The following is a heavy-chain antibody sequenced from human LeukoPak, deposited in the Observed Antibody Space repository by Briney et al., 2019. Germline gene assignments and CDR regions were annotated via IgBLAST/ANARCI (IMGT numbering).Heavy chain of an antibody. CDR3: VREGNELLSKNFDY. V-gene: IGHV1-2*02. D-gene: IGHD2-21*02. CDR2: INPHSGGT. Sequence: ASVKVSCKASGFTFTGYYIHWVRQAPGQGLEWMGYINPHSGGTSSPQKFQGRVTMTTDTSISAAYMELSSLMSDDTAMYYCVREGNELLSKNFDYWGQGTLVTVSS. J-gene: IGHJ4*02. CDR1: GFTFTGYY.